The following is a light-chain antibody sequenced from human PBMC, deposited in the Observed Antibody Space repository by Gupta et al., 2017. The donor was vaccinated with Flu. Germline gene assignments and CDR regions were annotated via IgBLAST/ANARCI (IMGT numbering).Light chain of an antibody. V-gene: IGLV2-11*01. CDR1: SNDVGSSNR. Sequence: QSAPTPPRSVSGSPGQSVTISCTGTSNDVGSSNRVSWYEQRPDKAPKLILYDVTERPSGVPDRFSGSKSGNTASLTISGLQADDEADYYCSSHAGRVTWVFGTGTTVTVL. CDR2: DVT. J-gene: IGLJ1*01. CDR3: SSHAGRVTWV.